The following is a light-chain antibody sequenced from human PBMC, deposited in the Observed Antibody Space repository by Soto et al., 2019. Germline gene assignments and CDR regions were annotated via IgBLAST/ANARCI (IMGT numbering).Light chain of an antibody. CDR2: DVT. Sequence: QSALTQPASVSGSPGQSITISCTGTSSDVGGYNYVSWYQQHPGKAPKLMIYDVTNRPSGVSNRFSGSKSGITASLTISGAQADDEADYYCSSYSSSTAVEFGGGTKLTVL. CDR3: SSYSSSTAVE. V-gene: IGLV2-14*01. J-gene: IGLJ2*01. CDR1: SSDVGGYNY.